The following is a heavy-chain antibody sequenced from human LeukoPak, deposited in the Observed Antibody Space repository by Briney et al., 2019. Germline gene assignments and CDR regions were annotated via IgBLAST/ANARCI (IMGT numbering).Heavy chain of an antibody. D-gene: IGHD2-15*01. V-gene: IGHV3-23*01. Sequence: GGSLRLSCAASGFTFRIYAMSWVRQAPGKGPEWVSAISGSGGSTYYADSVKGRFTISRDNSKNTLYLQMNSLRAEDTAVYYCASRGLYCSGGSCFDYWGQGTLVTVSS. CDR2: ISGSGGST. CDR1: GFTFRIYA. J-gene: IGHJ4*02. CDR3: ASRGLYCSGGSCFDY.